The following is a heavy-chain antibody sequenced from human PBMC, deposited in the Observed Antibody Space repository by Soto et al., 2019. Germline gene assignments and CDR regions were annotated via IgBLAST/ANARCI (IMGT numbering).Heavy chain of an antibody. V-gene: IGHV3-74*01. CDR3: VRAWAGY. D-gene: IGHD6-19*01. CDR2: INSDGSEI. CDR1: GFTFSRYW. J-gene: IGHJ4*02. Sequence: GGSLRLSCAASGFTFSRYWMHWIRQTPGKGLVWVSRINSDGSEINYADSVKGRFTVSRDNAKNKLYLQMNSLRADDTAVYYCVRAWAGYWGQGTLVTVSS.